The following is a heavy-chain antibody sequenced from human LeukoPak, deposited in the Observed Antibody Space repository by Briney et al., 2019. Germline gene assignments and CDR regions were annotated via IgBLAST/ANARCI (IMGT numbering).Heavy chain of an antibody. J-gene: IGHJ3*02. CDR2: IYSGGST. D-gene: IGHD5-12*01. CDR1: GFTVSSNY. CDR3: AREGYSGYDAHDAFDI. V-gene: IGHV3-66*01. Sequence: PGGSLRLSCAASGFTVSSNYMSWVRQAPGKGLEWVSVIYSGGSTYYADSVKGRFTISRDNSKNTLYLQMNSLRAEDTAVYYCAREGYSGYDAHDAFDIWGQGTMVTVSS.